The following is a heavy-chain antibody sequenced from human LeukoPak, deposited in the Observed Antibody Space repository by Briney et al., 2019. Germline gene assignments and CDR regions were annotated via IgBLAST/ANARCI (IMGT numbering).Heavy chain of an antibody. CDR3: ARDPETTVTTSIDY. J-gene: IGHJ4*02. Sequence: ASVKVSCKASGYTFTSYYMHWVRQAPGQGLEWMGWINTHTGNPTYAQGFTGRFVFSLDTSVATAYLQISSLKTEDTAVYYCARDPETTVTTSIDYWGQGTLVTVSS. D-gene: IGHD4-17*01. CDR1: GYTFTSYY. CDR2: INTHTGNP. V-gene: IGHV7-4-1*02.